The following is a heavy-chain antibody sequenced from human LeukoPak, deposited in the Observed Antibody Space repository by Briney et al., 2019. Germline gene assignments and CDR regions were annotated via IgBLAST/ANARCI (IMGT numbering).Heavy chain of an antibody. CDR2: FDPEDGET. Sequence: ASVKVSCKVSGYTLTELSMHWLRQAPGKGLEWMGGFDPEDGETIYAQKFQGRVTMTEDTSTDTAYMELSSLRSEDTAVYYCATDLPITIFGVARSYWGQGTLVTVSS. V-gene: IGHV1-24*01. CDR3: ATDLPITIFGVARSY. D-gene: IGHD3-3*01. CDR1: GYTLTELS. J-gene: IGHJ4*02.